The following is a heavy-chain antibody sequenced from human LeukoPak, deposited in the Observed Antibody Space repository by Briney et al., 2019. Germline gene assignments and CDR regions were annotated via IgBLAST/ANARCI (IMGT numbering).Heavy chain of an antibody. CDR3: ARSHNWFDP. CDR1: GGSISSYY. J-gene: IGHJ5*02. V-gene: IGHV4-59*08. Sequence: SETLSLTCTVSGGSISSYYWSWIRQPPGKGLEWIGYIYYSGSTNYNPSLKSRVTISVDTSKNQFSLKLSSVTAADTAVYYCARSHNWFDPWGQGTLITVSS. CDR2: IYYSGST.